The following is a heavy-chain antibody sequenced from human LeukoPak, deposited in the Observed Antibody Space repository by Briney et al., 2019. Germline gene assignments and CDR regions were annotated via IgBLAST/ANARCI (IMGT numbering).Heavy chain of an antibody. CDR3: AKDRGGGYSSSSTGFDY. CDR1: GFTFSSYA. V-gene: IGHV3-23*01. CDR2: LCSSGGST. Sequence: GGSLRLSCAASGFTFSSYAMSWVRQAPGEGLELVSTLCSSGGSTYYADSVKGRFTISRDNSNNTLFLQMNSLRAEDTAVFYCAKDRGGGYSSSSTGFDYWGQGTLVTVSS. J-gene: IGHJ4*02. D-gene: IGHD6-6*01.